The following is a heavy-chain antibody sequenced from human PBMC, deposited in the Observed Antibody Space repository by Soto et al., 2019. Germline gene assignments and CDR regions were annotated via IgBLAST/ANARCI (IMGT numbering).Heavy chain of an antibody. CDR3: ARGGYSGYFSDY. CDR2: IYYSGST. Sequence: QVQLQESGPGLVKPSETLSLTCTVSGGSISSYYWSWIRQPPGKGLEWIGYIYYSGSTNYNPSLKSRVTISVDTSKNQFSLKLSSVTAADTAVYYCARGGYSGYFSDYRGQGTLVTVSS. CDR1: GGSISSYY. D-gene: IGHD5-12*01. V-gene: IGHV4-59*01. J-gene: IGHJ4*02.